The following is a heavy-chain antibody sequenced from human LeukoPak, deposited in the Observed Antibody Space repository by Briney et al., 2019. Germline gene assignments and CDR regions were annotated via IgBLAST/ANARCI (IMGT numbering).Heavy chain of an antibody. CDR2: IGGSGGST. D-gene: IGHD2-2*01. V-gene: IGHV3-23*01. CDR3: AKDIVVVPSPHNWFDP. CDR1: GSTFSSYA. J-gene: IGHJ5*02. Sequence: PGASLRLSCAASGSTFSSYAMSWVRQAPGKGLEWVSAIGGSGGSTYYADSVKGRFTISRDNSKNTLYLQMNSLRAEDTAVYYCAKDIVVVPSPHNWFDPWGQGTLVTVSS.